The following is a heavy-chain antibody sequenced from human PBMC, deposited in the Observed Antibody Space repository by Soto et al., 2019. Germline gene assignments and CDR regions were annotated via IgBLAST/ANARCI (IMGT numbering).Heavy chain of an antibody. D-gene: IGHD3-22*01. CDR3: AGAYPVITDV. Sequence: QVQLQESGPGLVKPSQTLSLTCTVSGGSISSGDYYWSWIRQPPGKGLEWIGYIYYSGSIYYNPTRKIGVTISADTAKNQFSPKLSSVTSADTAVYYCAGAYPVITDVWGQGTTVTVSS. V-gene: IGHV4-30-4*01. J-gene: IGHJ6*02. CDR2: IYYSGSI. CDR1: GGSISSGDYY.